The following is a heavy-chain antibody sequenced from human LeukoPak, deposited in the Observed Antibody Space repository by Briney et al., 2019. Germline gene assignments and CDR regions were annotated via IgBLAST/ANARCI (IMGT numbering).Heavy chain of an antibody. Sequence: ASVKVSCKASGGTFSSHAISWVRQAPGQGLEWMGMINPSGGSTSSAQKFQGRVTMTRDMSTSTVYMELSSLRSEDTAVYYCARDLELIYYDSSGYEYWGQGTLVTVSS. CDR1: GGTFSSHA. D-gene: IGHD3-22*01. V-gene: IGHV1-46*01. CDR2: INPSGGST. CDR3: ARDLELIYYDSSGYEY. J-gene: IGHJ4*02.